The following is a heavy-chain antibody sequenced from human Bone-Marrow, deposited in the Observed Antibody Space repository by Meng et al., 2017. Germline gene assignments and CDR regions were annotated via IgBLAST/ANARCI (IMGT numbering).Heavy chain of an antibody. CDR3: AKDSGVYFDWLLYPHFDY. V-gene: IGHV1-3*02. CDR1: GYTFTSYA. J-gene: IGHJ4*02. Sequence: VQLVESGAEVKKPGASVKVSCKASGYTFTSYAMHWVRQAPGQRLEWMGWSNAGNGNTKYSQEFQGRVTITRDTSASTAYMELSSLRSEDMAVYYCAKDSGVYFDWLLYPHFDYWGQGTLVTVSS. D-gene: IGHD3-9*01. CDR2: SNAGNGNT.